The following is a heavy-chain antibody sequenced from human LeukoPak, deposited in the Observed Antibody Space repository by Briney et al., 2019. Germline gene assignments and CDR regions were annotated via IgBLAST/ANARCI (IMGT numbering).Heavy chain of an antibody. CDR2: ISGSGGST. Sequence: GGSLRLSCAASGFPFSSYAMSWVRQAPGKGLEWVSAISGSGGSTYYADSVKGRFTISRDNSKNTLYLQMNSLRAEDTAVYYCAKTRTVVTPGDLDYWGQGTLVTVSS. J-gene: IGHJ4*02. V-gene: IGHV3-23*01. CDR3: AKTRTVVTPGDLDY. D-gene: IGHD4-23*01. CDR1: GFPFSSYA.